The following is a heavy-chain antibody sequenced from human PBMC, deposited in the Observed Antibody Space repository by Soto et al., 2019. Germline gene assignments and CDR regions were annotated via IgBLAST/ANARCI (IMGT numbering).Heavy chain of an antibody. CDR2: IYYSGST. J-gene: IGHJ5*02. CDR3: ASPKIAFYNWFDP. Sequence: PSETLSLTCTVSGGSFSSSSYYWGWIRQPPGKGLEWIGSIYYSGSTYYNPSLKSRVTISVDTSKNQFSLKLSSVTAADTAVYYCASPKIAFYNWFDPWGHGTLVTVSS. CDR1: GGSFSSSSYY. V-gene: IGHV4-39*01. D-gene: IGHD3-3*02.